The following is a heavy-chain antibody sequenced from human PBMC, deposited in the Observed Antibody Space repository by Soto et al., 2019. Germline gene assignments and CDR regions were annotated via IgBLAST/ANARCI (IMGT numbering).Heavy chain of an antibody. V-gene: IGHV1-69*05. D-gene: IGHD2-15*01. Sequence: QVQLVQSGAEVKKPGSSVKVSCKASGGTFSSYAISWVRQAPGQGLEWMGGIIPIFGTANYAQKFQGRVTITTDEPTSTAYRWMSSLRSEDTAVYYCARGGRVNHYYYGMDVWGQGTTVTVSS. CDR1: GGTFSSYA. J-gene: IGHJ6*02. CDR3: ARGGRVNHYYYGMDV. CDR2: IIPIFGTA.